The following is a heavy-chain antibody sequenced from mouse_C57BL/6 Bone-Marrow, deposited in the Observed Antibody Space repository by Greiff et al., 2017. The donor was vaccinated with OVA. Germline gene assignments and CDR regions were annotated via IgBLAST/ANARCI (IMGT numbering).Heavy chain of an antibody. V-gene: IGHV3-3*01. Sequence: EVKVVESGPSLVRPSQTLSLTCTVTGFSINSDCYWIWIRQFPGNKLEYIGYTFYSGITYYNPSLESRTYITRDTSKNQFSLKLSSVTTEDTATYYCARGTVYYYGSSGDYYAMDYWGQGTSVTVSS. CDR1: GFSINSDCY. CDR3: ARGTVYYYGSSGDYYAMDY. D-gene: IGHD1-1*01. J-gene: IGHJ4*01. CDR2: TFYSGIT.